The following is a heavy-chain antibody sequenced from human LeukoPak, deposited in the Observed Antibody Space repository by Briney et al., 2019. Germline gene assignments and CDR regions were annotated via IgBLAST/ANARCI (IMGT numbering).Heavy chain of an antibody. CDR2: ISYDGSNK. CDR3: ARAVGSENNWFDP. Sequence: PGGSLRLSCAASGFTFSSYAMHWVRQAPGKGLEWVAVISYDGSNKYYADSVKGRFTISRDNSKSTLYLQMNSLRAEDTAVYYCARAVGSENNWFDPWGQGTLVTVSS. CDR1: GFTFSSYA. J-gene: IGHJ5*02. D-gene: IGHD3-10*01. V-gene: IGHV3-30*04.